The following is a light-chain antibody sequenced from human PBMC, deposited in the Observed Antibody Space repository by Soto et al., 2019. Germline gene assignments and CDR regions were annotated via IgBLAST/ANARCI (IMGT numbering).Light chain of an antibody. CDR2: AAS. V-gene: IGKV1-27*01. J-gene: IGKJ4*01. CDR1: QGISNY. CDR3: QKYNSAPLT. Sequence: DIQMTQSPSALSASVGYRVTITCRASQGISNYLAWYQQKPGKVPKLLIYAASTLQSGVPYRFSSSGSGTDFTLTISSLQPEDGATYYCQKYNSAPLTCGGGTNVEIK.